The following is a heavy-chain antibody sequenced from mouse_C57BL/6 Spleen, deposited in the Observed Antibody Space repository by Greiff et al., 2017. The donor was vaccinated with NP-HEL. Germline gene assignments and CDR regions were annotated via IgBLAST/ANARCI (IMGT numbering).Heavy chain of an antibody. CDR1: GYTFTSYW. Sequence: QVQLQQPGAELVKPGASVKMSCKASGYTFTSYWITWVKQRPGQGLEWIGDIYPGSGSTNYNEKFKSKATLTVDTSSSTAYMQLSSLTSEDSAVEYCARGEIWGYDGAGFAYWGQGTLVTVSA. CDR2: IYPGSGST. CDR3: ARGEIWGYDGAGFAY. V-gene: IGHV1-55*01. J-gene: IGHJ3*01. D-gene: IGHD2-2*01.